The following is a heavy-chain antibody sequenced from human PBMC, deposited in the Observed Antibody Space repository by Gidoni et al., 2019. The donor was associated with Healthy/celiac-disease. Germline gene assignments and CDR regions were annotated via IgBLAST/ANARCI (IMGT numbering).Heavy chain of an antibody. D-gene: IGHD2-2*01. CDR1: GYTLTGYY. J-gene: IGHJ3*02. CDR2: INPNSGGT. CDR3: AISAAQMGNDAFDI. V-gene: IGHV1-2*04. Sequence: QVQLVQSGAEVKKPGASVKVSCKASGYTLTGYYMHWVRQAPGQGLEWMGWINPNSGGTTYAQTFQGWVTMTRDMSISTAYMELSSLRSDDTAVYYCAISAAQMGNDAFDIWGQGTMVTVSS.